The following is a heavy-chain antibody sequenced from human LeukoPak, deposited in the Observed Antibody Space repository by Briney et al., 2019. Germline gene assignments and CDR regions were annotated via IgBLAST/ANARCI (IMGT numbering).Heavy chain of an antibody. CDR2: ISGNGKST. D-gene: IGHD3-22*01. Sequence: GGSLRLSCAASGFRFSNYAMIWVRQASGKGPEWVSSISGNGKSTFYADSVKGRFTMSRDNSKDTVYLDMNSLKVEDTARYYCAVQASGYYAPFDWWGQGTLVTVSS. CDR3: AVQASGYYAPFDW. J-gene: IGHJ4*02. CDR1: GFRFSNYA. V-gene: IGHV3-23*01.